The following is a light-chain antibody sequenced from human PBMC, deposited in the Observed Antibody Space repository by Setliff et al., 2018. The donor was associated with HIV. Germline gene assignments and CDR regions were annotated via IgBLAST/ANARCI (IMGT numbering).Light chain of an antibody. CDR2: SNN. V-gene: IGLV1-44*01. CDR1: SSNIGRNA. CDR3: VVWDDSLNGWV. Sequence: LAQPPSASGTPGQRVTISCSGSSSNIGRNAVNWYQQLPGTAPTLLIYSNNQRPSGGPDRFSGSKSGTSASLAISGLQSEDEADYYCVVWDDSLNGWVFGGGTKVTV. J-gene: IGLJ2*01.